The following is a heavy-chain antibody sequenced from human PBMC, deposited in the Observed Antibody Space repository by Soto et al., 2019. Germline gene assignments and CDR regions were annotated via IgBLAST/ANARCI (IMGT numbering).Heavy chain of an antibody. V-gene: IGHV1-69*06. D-gene: IGHD3-10*01. CDR1: GGSFTTYS. CDR3: ARGVGRTVRGVNLYYYYAMDV. Sequence: SVKVSCKASGGSFTTYSISWVRQAPGQGLEWMGGIIPISGTPNYAQKFQGRVTITADKYTTTAYMELNSLRFEDTTVYYCARGVGRTVRGVNLYYYYAMDVWGQGTTVTVSS. J-gene: IGHJ6*02. CDR2: IIPISGTP.